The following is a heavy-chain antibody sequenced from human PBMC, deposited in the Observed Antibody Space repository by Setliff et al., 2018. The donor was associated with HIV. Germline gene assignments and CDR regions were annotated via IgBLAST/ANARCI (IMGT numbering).Heavy chain of an antibody. Sequence: HPGGSLRLSCAASGFNFSMYAMNWVRQAPGKGLEWVSYISSSGSLIYYAESVKGRFTISRDDSKNTLYLQMHSLRVEDTAAYYCAKGVKWLDPWGQGIQVTVSS. V-gene: IGHV3-48*04. D-gene: IGHD3-16*01. CDR2: ISSSGSLI. CDR1: GFNFSMYA. CDR3: AKGVKWLDP. J-gene: IGHJ5*02.